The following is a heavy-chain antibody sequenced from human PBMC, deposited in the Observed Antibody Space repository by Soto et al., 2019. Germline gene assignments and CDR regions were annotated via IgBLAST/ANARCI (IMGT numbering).Heavy chain of an antibody. J-gene: IGHJ4*02. CDR3: ARHGSRVVDS. CDR1: GGSICSDY. Sequence: SETLSLTCTVSGGSICSDYWSWIRQPPGKGLEWIRYIYYSGRINYNPSLKSRVTISVDTSKNQFSLKLTSVSAADTAVYYCARHGSRVVDSWGRGTLVTVSS. CDR2: IYYSGRI. V-gene: IGHV4-59*08. D-gene: IGHD2-15*01.